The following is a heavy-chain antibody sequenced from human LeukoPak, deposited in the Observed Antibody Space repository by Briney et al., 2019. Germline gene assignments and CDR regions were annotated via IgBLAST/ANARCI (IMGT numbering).Heavy chain of an antibody. CDR2: INPNSGGT. D-gene: IGHD3-22*01. CDR3: ARDKGGSGYYFF. Sequence: ASVKVSCKASGYTFTGYYMHWVRQAPGQGLEWMGRINPNSGGTNYAQKFQGRVTITRDTFISTAYMELRRLRSDDTAVYYCARDKGGSGYYFFWGQGTLVTVSS. CDR1: GYTFTGYY. V-gene: IGHV1-2*06. J-gene: IGHJ4*02.